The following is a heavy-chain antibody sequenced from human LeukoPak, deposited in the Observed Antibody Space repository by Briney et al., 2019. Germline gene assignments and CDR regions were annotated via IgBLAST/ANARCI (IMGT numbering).Heavy chain of an antibody. CDR1: GVTVSSNY. J-gene: IGHJ4*02. CDR3: ARDLLGVAAAGNY. Sequence: GGALRLSCAASGVTVSSNYMSWGRQAPGEGREGVSVIYSGGSTYYADSVKGRFTIPRDDSKNTLYLQMNSLRAEDTAVYYCARDLLGVAAAGNYWGQGTLVTVSS. CDR2: IYSGGST. D-gene: IGHD6-13*01. V-gene: IGHV3-53*01.